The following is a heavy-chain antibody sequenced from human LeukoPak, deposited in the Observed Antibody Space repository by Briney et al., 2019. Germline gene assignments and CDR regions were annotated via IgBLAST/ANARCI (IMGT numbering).Heavy chain of an antibody. CDR1: GGSISSYY. CDR2: IYYSGST. V-gene: IGHV4-59*01. CDR3: ARGADSSGYYSILYFDY. Sequence: PSETLSLTCTVSGGSISSYYWNWIRQPPGKGLEWIGYIYYSGSTNYNPSLKSRVTISVDTSKNQFSLKLSSVTAADTAVYYCARGADSSGYYSILYFDYWGQGTPVTVSS. J-gene: IGHJ4*02. D-gene: IGHD3-22*01.